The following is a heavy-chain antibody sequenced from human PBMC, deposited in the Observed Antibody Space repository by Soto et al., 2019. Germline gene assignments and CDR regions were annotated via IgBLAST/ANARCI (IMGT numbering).Heavy chain of an antibody. J-gene: IGHJ5*02. D-gene: IGHD2-15*01. CDR1: GGSISSGGYY. CDR2: IYYSGST. Sequence: PSETLSLTCTVSGGSISSGGYYWSWIRQHPGKGLEWIGYIYYSGSTYYNPSLKSRVTISVDTSKNQFSLKLSSVTAADTAVYYCARSVAATGVWFDPWGQGTLVTVSS. CDR3: ARSVAATGVWFDP. V-gene: IGHV4-31*03.